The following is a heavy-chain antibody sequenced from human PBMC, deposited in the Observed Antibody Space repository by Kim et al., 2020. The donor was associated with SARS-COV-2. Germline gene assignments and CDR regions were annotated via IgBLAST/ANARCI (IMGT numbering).Heavy chain of an antibody. Sequence: REKIYVDSLKGRYTITRENAKKSLYLQMNNLRAEDTAVYYCARGERVFEVWGQGTMVTVSS. V-gene: IGHV3-7*04. CDR3: ARGERVFEV. CDR2: REK. J-gene: IGHJ3*01.